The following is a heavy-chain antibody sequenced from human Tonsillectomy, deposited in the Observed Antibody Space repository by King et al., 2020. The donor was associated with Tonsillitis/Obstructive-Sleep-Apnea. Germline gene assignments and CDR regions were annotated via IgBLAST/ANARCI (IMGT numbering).Heavy chain of an antibody. V-gene: IGHV3-53*01. CDR1: GFTVSSNY. J-gene: IGHJ6*02. D-gene: IGHD2-2*01. Sequence: EVQLVESGGGLIQPGGSLRLSCAASGFTVSSNYMSWVRQAPGKGLEWVSVIYSGGSTYYADSVKGRFTISRDNSKNTLYLQMNSLRAEDTAVYYCARETYQLLGVYGMDVWGQGTTVTVSS. CDR2: IYSGGST. CDR3: ARETYQLLGVYGMDV.